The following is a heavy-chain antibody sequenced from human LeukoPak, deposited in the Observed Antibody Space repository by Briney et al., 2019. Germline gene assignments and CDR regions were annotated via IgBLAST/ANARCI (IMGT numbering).Heavy chain of an antibody. CDR1: GGSFSGYY. CDR2: INHSGST. Sequence: PSETLSLTCAVYGGSFSGYYWSWIRQPPGEGLEWIGEINHSGSTNYNPSLKSRVTISVDTSKNQFSLKLTSVTTADTAVYYCARDRRRIAAAYWFDPWGQGTLVTVSS. D-gene: IGHD6-13*01. CDR3: ARDRRRIAAAYWFDP. V-gene: IGHV4-34*01. J-gene: IGHJ5*02.